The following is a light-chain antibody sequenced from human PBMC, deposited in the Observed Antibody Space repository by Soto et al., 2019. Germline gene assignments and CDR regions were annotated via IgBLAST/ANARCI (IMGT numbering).Light chain of an antibody. V-gene: IGKV3-20*01. CDR1: QSISGT. Sequence: EIVMTQSPATLSVSPGGRATLSCRASQSISGTLAWYQQKPGQAPRLLIYDVSSRATGIPDRFSGSGSGTDFTLTVSRLEPEDFAVYYCQQYGSSPETFGQGTKVEIK. J-gene: IGKJ1*01. CDR2: DVS. CDR3: QQYGSSPET.